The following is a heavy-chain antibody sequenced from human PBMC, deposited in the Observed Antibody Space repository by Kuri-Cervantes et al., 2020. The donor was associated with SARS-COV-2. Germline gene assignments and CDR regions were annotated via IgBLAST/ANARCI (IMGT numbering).Heavy chain of an antibody. D-gene: IGHD5-12*01. V-gene: IGHV4-28*01. J-gene: IGHJ4*02. Sequence: SETLSLTCAVSGYSISSSNWWGWIRQPPGKGLEWIGYIYYSGSTYYNPSLKSRVTMSVDTSKNQFSLKLSSVTAADTAVYYCASHHNSGYAPLDYWGQGTLVTVSS. CDR1: GYSISSSNW. CDR3: ASHHNSGYAPLDY. CDR2: IYYSGST.